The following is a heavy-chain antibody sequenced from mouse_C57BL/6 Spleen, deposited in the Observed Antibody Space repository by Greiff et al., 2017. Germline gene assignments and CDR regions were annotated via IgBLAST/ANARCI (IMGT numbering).Heavy chain of an antibody. J-gene: IGHJ4*01. V-gene: IGHV1-47*01. D-gene: IGHD2-1*01. Sequence: QVHVKQSGAELVKPGASVKMSCKASGYTFTTYPIEWMKQNHGKSLEWIGNFHPYNDDTKYNEKFKGKATLTVEKSSSTVYLELSRLTSDDSAVYYCATYGNYYAMDYWGQGTSVTVSS. CDR1: GYTFTTYP. CDR2: FHPYNDDT. CDR3: ATYGNYYAMDY.